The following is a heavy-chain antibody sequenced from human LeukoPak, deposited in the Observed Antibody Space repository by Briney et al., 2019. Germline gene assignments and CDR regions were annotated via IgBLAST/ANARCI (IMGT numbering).Heavy chain of an antibody. Sequence: SGGCPRLSCEASGFTLTTYPMSWVRQAPGEGLEWVSTVSGTGFTTHYADSVKGRFTISRDTSKNILYLEMSSPRAEATAVYYCAKDGYNWIPFDDWGQGTMVAVSS. CDR2: VSGTGFTT. D-gene: IGHD1-20*01. V-gene: IGHV3-23*01. CDR1: GFTLTTYP. J-gene: IGHJ4*02. CDR3: AKDGYNWIPFDD.